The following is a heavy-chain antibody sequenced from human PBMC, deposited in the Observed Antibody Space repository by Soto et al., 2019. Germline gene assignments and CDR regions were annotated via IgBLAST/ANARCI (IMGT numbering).Heavy chain of an antibody. Sequence: EGQMVESGGGLVKPGGSLRLSCVASGFLFNSYSVTWVRQAPGKGLEWVSSISSSGFDVYYADSVKGRFSISRDNAKNSLYLQMNSLRVDDTAVYFCTRRNGAAYAHWGPGTVVTVSS. CDR3: TRRNGAAYAH. CDR1: GFLFNSYS. CDR2: ISSSGFDV. D-gene: IGHD2-8*01. J-gene: IGHJ4*02. V-gene: IGHV3-21*06.